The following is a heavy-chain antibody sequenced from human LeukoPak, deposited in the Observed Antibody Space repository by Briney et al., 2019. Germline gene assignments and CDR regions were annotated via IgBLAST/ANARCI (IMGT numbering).Heavy chain of an antibody. D-gene: IGHD3-3*01. V-gene: IGHV4-34*01. CDR2: INHSGST. Sequence: ASETLSLTCAVYGGSFSGYYWSWIRQPPGKGLEWIGEINHSGSTNYNPSLKGRVTISVDTSKNQFSLKLSSVTAADTAVYYCARSTYYDFWSGFPNWFDPWGQGTLVTVSS. CDR3: ARSTYYDFWSGFPNWFDP. CDR1: GGSFSGYY. J-gene: IGHJ5*02.